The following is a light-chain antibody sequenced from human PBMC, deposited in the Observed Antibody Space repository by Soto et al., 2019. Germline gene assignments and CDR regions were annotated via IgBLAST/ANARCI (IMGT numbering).Light chain of an antibody. Sequence: QSALTQPASVSGSPGQSITISCTGSSSDVGGYDYVSWYQQHPGKAPKLMIYEVSNRPSGVSNRFSGSKSGNTASLTISGLQAEDEAEYYCSSYTRSYTLVFGTGTKVTVL. CDR1: SSDVGGYDY. CDR2: EVS. J-gene: IGLJ1*01. CDR3: SSYTRSYTLV. V-gene: IGLV2-14*01.